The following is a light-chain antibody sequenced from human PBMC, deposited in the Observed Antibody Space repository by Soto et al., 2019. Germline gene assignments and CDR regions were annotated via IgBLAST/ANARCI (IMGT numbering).Light chain of an antibody. CDR1: SSDVGSYNL. Sequence: QSVLTQPASVSGSPGQSITISCTGTSSDVGSYNLVSRYQQHPGKAPKLMIYEVSKRPSGVSNRFSGSKSGNTASLTISGLQAEDEADYYCCSYAGSSTFWVFGGGTKLTVL. CDR2: EVS. CDR3: CSYAGSSTFWV. J-gene: IGLJ3*02. V-gene: IGLV2-23*02.